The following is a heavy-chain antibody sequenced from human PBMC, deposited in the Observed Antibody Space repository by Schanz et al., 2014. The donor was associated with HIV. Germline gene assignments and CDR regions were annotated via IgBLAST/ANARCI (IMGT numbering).Heavy chain of an antibody. J-gene: IGHJ4*02. V-gene: IGHV3-33*01. CDR1: GFTFSSYG. CDR2: IWYDGTNK. D-gene: IGHD2-2*01. CDR3: ARSQKGTSCCSPLDF. Sequence: QVQLVEFGGGVVQPGRSLRLSCAASGFTFSSYGMHWVRQAPGKGLEWLAVIWYDGTNKYYTDSVKGRFTISRDNSKNRVFLQMNSLSTEDAAVYHCARSQKGTSCCSPLDFWGQGTPVTV.